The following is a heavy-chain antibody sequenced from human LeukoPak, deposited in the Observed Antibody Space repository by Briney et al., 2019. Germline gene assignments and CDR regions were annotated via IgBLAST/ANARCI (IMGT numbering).Heavy chain of an antibody. CDR2: IIPIFGTA. CDR3: ARTGPIAVAGRRGETEYFQH. V-gene: IGHV1-69*06. J-gene: IGHJ1*01. D-gene: IGHD6-19*01. CDR1: GGTFSSYA. Sequence: SVKVSCKASGGTFSSYAISWVRQAPGQGLEWMGGIIPIFGTANNAQKFQGRITITADKSTSTAYMELSSLRSEDTAVYYCARTGPIAVAGRRGETEYFQHWGQGTLVTVSS.